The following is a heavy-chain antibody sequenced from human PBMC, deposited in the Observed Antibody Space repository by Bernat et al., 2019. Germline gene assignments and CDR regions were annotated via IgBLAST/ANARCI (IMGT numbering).Heavy chain of an antibody. CDR3: ARESSDVDTAMAPLLDSMGFDP. D-gene: IGHD5-18*01. CDR2: IWYDGSNK. CDR1: GFTFSSYG. V-gene: IGHV3-33*01. Sequence: QVQLVESGGGVVQPGRSLRLSCAASGFTFSSYGMHWVRQAPGKVLEWVAVIWYDGSNKYYADSVKGRFTISRDNSKNTLYLQMNSLRAEDTAVYYCARESSDVDTAMAPLLDSMGFDPWGQGTLVTVSS. J-gene: IGHJ5*02.